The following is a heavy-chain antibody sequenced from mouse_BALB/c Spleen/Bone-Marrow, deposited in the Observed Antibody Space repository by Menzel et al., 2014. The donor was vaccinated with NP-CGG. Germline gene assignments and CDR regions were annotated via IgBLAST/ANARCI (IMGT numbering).Heavy chain of an antibody. J-gene: IGHJ4*01. Sequence: QLQQSGPELVRPGASVKVSCKASGYAFTSYNMYWVKQSHGKSLEWIGYIDPYNGGTSYNQKFKGKATLTFDKSSSTAYMHLNSLTSEDTADYDCARRGNSYAMDYWGQGTSVTVSS. D-gene: IGHD2-1*01. CDR3: ARRGNSYAMDY. CDR2: IDPYNGGT. CDR1: GYAFTSYN. V-gene: IGHV1S135*01.